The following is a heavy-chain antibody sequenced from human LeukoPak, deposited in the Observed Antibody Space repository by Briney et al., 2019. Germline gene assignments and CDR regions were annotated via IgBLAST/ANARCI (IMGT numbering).Heavy chain of an antibody. V-gene: IGHV4-39*01. Sequence: SETLSLTCTVSGGSISSSSYYWGWIRQPPGTGLEWLGSIYYSGSTYYNPSLKSRVTISVDTSKNQFSLKLSSVTAADTAVYYCARHGYCSSTSCYGNWFDHWGQGTLVTVSS. D-gene: IGHD2-2*03. CDR3: ARHGYCSSTSCYGNWFDH. CDR2: IYYSGST. CDR1: GGSISSSSYY. J-gene: IGHJ5*02.